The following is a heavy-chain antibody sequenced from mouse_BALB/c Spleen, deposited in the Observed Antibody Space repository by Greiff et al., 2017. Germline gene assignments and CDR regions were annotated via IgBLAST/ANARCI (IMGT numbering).Heavy chain of an antibody. CDR1: GYSITSDYA. V-gene: IGHV3-2*02. Sequence: EVKLQQSGPGLVKPSQSLSLTCTVTGYSITSDYAWNWIRQFPGNKLEWMGYISYSGSTSYNPSLKSRISITRDTSKNQFFLQLNSVTTEDTATYYCEGGAYWGQGTLVTVSA. J-gene: IGHJ3*01. CDR2: ISYSGST. CDR3: EGGAY.